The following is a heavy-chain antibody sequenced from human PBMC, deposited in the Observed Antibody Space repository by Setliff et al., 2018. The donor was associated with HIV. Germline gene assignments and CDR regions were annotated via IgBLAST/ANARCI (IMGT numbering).Heavy chain of an antibody. CDR2: IYYSGST. Sequence: SETLSLTCTVSGGSISSGGYFWSWIRQLPGKGLEWIGYIYYSGSTFYNPSLKSRVSISVDTAKNQFSLKLTSVTAADTAVYYCARIAGKYYDILTGYYLSPYYYMDVWGKGTTVTVSS. J-gene: IGHJ6*03. D-gene: IGHD3-9*01. CDR1: GGSISSGGYF. CDR3: ARIAGKYYDILTGYYLSPYYYMDV. V-gene: IGHV4-31*03.